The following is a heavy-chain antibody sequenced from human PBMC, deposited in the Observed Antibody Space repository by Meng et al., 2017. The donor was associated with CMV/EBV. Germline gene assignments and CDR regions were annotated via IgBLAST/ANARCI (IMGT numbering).Heavy chain of an antibody. CDR2: INHSGST. Sequence: GSLRLSCAVYGGSFSGYYWSWIRQPPGKGLEWIGEINHSGSTNYNPSLKSRVTISVDTSKNQFSLKPSSVTAADTAVYYCARGHKYSSSPSDYWGQGTLVTVSS. D-gene: IGHD6-6*01. V-gene: IGHV4-34*01. CDR3: ARGHKYSSSPSDY. J-gene: IGHJ4*02. CDR1: GGSFSGYY.